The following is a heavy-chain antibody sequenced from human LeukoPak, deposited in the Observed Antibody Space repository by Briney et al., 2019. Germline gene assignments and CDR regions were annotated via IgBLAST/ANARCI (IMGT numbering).Heavy chain of an antibody. J-gene: IGHJ4*02. Sequence: GASVKVSCKASGGTFSSYAISWVRQAPGQGLEWMGGIIPIFGTANYAQKFQGRVTITADKSTSTAYMELSSLRSEDTAVYYCARGRWDYDILTGYYHLEYWGQGTLVTVSS. CDR1: GGTFSSYA. D-gene: IGHD3-9*01. CDR3: ARGRWDYDILTGYYHLEY. V-gene: IGHV1-69*06. CDR2: IIPIFGTA.